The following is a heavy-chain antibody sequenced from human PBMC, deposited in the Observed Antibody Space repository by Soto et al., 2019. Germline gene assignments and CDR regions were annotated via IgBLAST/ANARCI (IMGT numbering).Heavy chain of an antibody. D-gene: IGHD3-10*02. CDR1: GFTFSRFS. V-gene: IGHV3-30-3*01. J-gene: IGHJ6*02. CDR2: ISYDGNNK. CDR3: ARDHGMFLSYYYYGMDV. Sequence: SGGSLRLSCAASGFTFSRFSMHWVRQAPGKGLAWAAVISYDGNNKHFAESVKGRFSISRDDSKNTVYLEMNNLRGDDSAVYYCARDHGMFLSYYYYGMDVWGQGTTVTVSS.